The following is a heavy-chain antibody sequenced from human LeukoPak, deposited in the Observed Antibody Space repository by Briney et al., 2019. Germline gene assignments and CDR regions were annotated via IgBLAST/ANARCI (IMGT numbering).Heavy chain of an antibody. D-gene: IGHD3-3*01. Sequence: SETLSLTCTVSGGSISSYYWSWIRQPAGKGLEWIGRIYTSGSTNYNPSLKSRVTMSVDTSKNQFSLKLSSVTAADTAVYYCARSEGYYDFWSGYSGPSWFDPWGQGTLVTVSS. CDR1: GGSISSYY. CDR2: IYTSGST. J-gene: IGHJ5*02. V-gene: IGHV4-4*07. CDR3: ARSEGYYDFWSGYSGPSWFDP.